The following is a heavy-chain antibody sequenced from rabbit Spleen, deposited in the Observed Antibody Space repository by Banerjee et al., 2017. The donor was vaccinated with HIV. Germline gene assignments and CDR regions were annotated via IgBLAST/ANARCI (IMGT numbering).Heavy chain of an antibody. CDR1: GFSFSSSDY. V-gene: IGHV1S40*01. J-gene: IGHJ6*01. CDR3: ARDTGTSFSTYGMDL. CDR2: IAGSSSDFT. Sequence: QSLEESGGGLVQPEGSLALTCKASGFSFSSSDYICWVRQAPGKGLEWISCIAGSSSDFTYSATWAKGRFTISKTSSTVTLQMSSLTAADTATYFCARDTGTSFSTYGMDLWGQGTLVTVS. D-gene: IGHD8-1*01.